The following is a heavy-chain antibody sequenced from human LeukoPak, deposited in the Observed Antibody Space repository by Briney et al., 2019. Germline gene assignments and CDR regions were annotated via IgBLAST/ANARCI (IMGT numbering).Heavy chain of an antibody. CDR3: ARDNPETGTY. V-gene: IGHV4-39*07. J-gene: IGHJ4*02. CDR2: IYYSGST. CDR1: GGSISSSSYY. D-gene: IGHD3-9*01. Sequence: SETLSLTCTVSGGSISSSSYYWGWIRQPPGKGLEWTGSIYYSGSTYYNPSLKSRVTISVDTSKNQFSLKLSSVTAADTAVYYCARDNPETGTYWGQGTLVTVSS.